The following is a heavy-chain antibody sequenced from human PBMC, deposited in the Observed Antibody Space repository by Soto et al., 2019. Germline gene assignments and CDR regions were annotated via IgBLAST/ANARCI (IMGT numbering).Heavy chain of an antibody. Sequence: QVQLVESGGGVVQPGRSLSLSCAGAGFNFKTYDIHWVRQAPGKGLEWVALIRYDGSNKYYGDSVKGRFTVSRDNSQNTVTLQMNSLRVEDTALYYCARELGFGEQADSLGEGTPVTVSS. CDR3: ARELGFGEQADS. J-gene: IGHJ4*02. D-gene: IGHD3-10*01. CDR2: IRYDGSNK. CDR1: GFNFKTYD. V-gene: IGHV3-33*01.